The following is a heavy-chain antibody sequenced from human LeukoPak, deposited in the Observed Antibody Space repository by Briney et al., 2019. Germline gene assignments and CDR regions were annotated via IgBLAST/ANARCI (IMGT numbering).Heavy chain of an antibody. J-gene: IGHJ6*02. CDR2: INTDASST. V-gene: IGHV3-74*01. CDR1: GFTFGSYW. D-gene: IGHD3-10*01. CDR3: ARDNPNYYGSGSYSPTWYYGMDV. Sequence: PGGSLRLSCAAPGFTFGSYWMHWVRQAPGKGLVWVSHINTDASSTYYADSVKGRFTISRDNSKNTLYLQMNSLRAEDTAVYYCARDNPNYYGSGSYSPTWYYGMDVWGQGTTVTVSS.